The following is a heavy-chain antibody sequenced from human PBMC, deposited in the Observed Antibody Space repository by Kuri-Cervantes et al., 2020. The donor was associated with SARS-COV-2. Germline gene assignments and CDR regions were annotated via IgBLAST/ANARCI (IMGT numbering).Heavy chain of an antibody. D-gene: IGHD1-1*01. J-gene: IGHJ4*02. CDR2: ISYDGSNK. CDR1: GFTFSSYA. Sequence: GGSLRLSCAASGFTFSSYAMHWVRQAPGKGLEWVAVISYDGSNKYYADSVKGRFTISRDNSKNTLYLQMNSLRAEDTAVYYCARAPRGVRYFDYWGQGTLVTVSS. CDR3: ARAPRGVRYFDY. V-gene: IGHV3-30*07.